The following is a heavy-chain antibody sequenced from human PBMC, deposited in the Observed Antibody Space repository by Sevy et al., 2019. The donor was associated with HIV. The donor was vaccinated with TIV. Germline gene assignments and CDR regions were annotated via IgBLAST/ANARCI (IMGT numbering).Heavy chain of an antibody. J-gene: IGHJ6*02. CDR2: ISYDGSNK. Sequence: GGSLRLSCAASGFTFSSYAMHWVRQAPGKGLEWVAVISYDGSNKYYADSVKGRFTISRDNSKNTLYLQMNSLRAEDTAVYYCARDRRECSSTSCYWGYYYYGMDVWGQGTKVTVSS. V-gene: IGHV3-30*04. CDR3: ARDRRECSSTSCYWGYYYYGMDV. D-gene: IGHD2-2*01. CDR1: GFTFSSYA.